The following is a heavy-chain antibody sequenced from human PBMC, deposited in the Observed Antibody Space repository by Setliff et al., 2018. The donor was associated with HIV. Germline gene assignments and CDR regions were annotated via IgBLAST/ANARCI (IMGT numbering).Heavy chain of an antibody. CDR1: GGSISSGGYY. J-gene: IGHJ4*02. CDR2: ISYRGGT. V-gene: IGHV4-31*03. D-gene: IGHD2-2*02. Sequence: LSLTCTVSGGSISSGGYYWSWIRQHPGKGLEWIGYISYRGGTYYKPSLKSRVTISVDTSKNQLSLKLSSVTAADTAVYYCARVPSIETILFDSWGQGTLVTVSS. CDR3: ARVPSIETILFDS.